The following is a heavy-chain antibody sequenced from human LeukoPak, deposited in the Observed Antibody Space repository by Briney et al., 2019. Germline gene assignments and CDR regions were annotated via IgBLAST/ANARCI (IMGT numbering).Heavy chain of an antibody. Sequence: ASVKVSCKASGGTFSSYAISWVRQAPGQGLEWMGRIIPILGIANYAQKFQGRVTITADKSTSTAYMELSSLRSEDTAVYYCARGLDSSGYSDYWGQGTLVTVPS. CDR2: IIPILGIA. V-gene: IGHV1-69*04. D-gene: IGHD3-22*01. J-gene: IGHJ4*02. CDR1: GGTFSSYA. CDR3: ARGLDSSGYSDY.